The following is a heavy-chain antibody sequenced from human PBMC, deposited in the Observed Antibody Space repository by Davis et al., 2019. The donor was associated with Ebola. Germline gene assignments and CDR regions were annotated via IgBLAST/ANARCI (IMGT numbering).Heavy chain of an antibody. CDR3: VRDPALVVTGGGWFFGL. CDR1: GFTLSNDA. Sequence: GESLKISCVASGFTLSNDAMSWVRQAPGKGLEWVSGLSGSGAMTYYADSVKGRFTISRDNAKNTLYLQMNSLRAEDTAVYYCVRDPALVVTGGGWFFGLWGRGTLVTVSS. J-gene: IGHJ2*01. D-gene: IGHD2-21*02. CDR2: LSGSGAMT. V-gene: IGHV3-23*01.